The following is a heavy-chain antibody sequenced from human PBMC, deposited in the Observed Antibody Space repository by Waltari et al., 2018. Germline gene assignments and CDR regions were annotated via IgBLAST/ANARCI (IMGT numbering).Heavy chain of an antibody. V-gene: IGHV4-59*08. CDR3: ARLPTKYYDSLGWGFFDQ. CDR2: LRNTGST. J-gene: IGHJ4*02. CDR1: GDFLSDDH. Sequence: HVQLQESGPGLVKPSETLSLTCTVSGDFLSDDHWPWIRQAPGKGLEWIAYLRNTGSTKRNPSLESRVNISADTSKKQFTLRLTSVTAADTAVYYCARLPTKYYDSLGWGFFDQWGQGILVTVSS. D-gene: IGHD3-22*01.